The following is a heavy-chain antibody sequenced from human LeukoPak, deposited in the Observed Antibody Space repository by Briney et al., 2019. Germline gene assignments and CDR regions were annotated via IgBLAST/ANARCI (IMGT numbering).Heavy chain of an antibody. V-gene: IGHV4-59*01. CDR3: ARGLTPYYCSSTSCYSNYMDV. Sequence: SETLSLTCTVSGGSISSYYWSWIRQPPGKGLEWIGYIYYSGSTNYNPSLKSRVTISVDTSKNQFSLKLSSVTAADTAVYYCARGLTPYYCSSTSCYSNYMDVWGKGTTVTVSS. CDR2: IYYSGST. J-gene: IGHJ6*03. D-gene: IGHD2-2*01. CDR1: GGSISSYY.